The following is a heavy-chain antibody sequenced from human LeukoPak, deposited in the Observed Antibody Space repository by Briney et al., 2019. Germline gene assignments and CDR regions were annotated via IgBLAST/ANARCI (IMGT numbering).Heavy chain of an antibody. CDR2: IEQDGSEK. J-gene: IGHJ3*02. V-gene: IGHV3-7*01. Sequence: GGSLRLSCAASGFTFSSYWMSWVRQAPGKGLEWVANIEQDGSEKYYVDSVKGRFTISRDNAKNSLYLQMNSLRAEDTAVYYCARYVLLWFGELSGGAFDIWGQGTMFTVSS. CDR1: GFTFSSYW. CDR3: ARYVLLWFGELSGGAFDI. D-gene: IGHD3-10*01.